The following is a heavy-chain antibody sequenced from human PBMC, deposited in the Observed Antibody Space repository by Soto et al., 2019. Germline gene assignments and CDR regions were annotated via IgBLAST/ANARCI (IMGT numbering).Heavy chain of an antibody. CDR1: GFAFSSEW. CDR2: IDPYDTGI. D-gene: IGHD2-15*01. CDR3: TSDTFGARDC. Sequence: EVQLVESGGGLVQPGGSLRLSCAASGFAFSSEWMHWVRQAPGKGLVWVSRIDPYDTGITYADSVKGRFTISRDNAKNTLYLQMNSLRAEDTAVYYCTSDTFGARDCWGQGTVVTVSS. J-gene: IGHJ4*02. V-gene: IGHV3-74*01.